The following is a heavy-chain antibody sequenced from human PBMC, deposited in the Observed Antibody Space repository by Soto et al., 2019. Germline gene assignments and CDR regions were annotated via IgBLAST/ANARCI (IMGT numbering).Heavy chain of an antibody. CDR3: AKDPETSGGTTSFDY. J-gene: IGHJ4*02. CDR1: GFTFSSYA. CDR2: ISGSGGST. Sequence: EVQLLESGGGLVQPGGSLRLSCAASGFTFSSYAMSWVRQAPGEGLEWVSAISGSGGSTYYADSVKGRFTISRDNSKNTLNLQMNSLRAEDTAVYYCAKDPETSGGTTSFDYWGQGTLVTVSS. V-gene: IGHV3-23*01. D-gene: IGHD1-1*01.